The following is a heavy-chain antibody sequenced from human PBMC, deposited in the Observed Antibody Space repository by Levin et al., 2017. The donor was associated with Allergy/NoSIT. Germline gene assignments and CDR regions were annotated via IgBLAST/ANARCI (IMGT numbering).Heavy chain of an antibody. CDR3: ARDRTGYSSPFDY. CDR1: GGSISSSSYY. J-gene: IGHJ4*02. V-gene: IGHV4-39*07. CDR2: IYYSGST. Sequence: ESLKISCTVSGGSISSSSYYWGWIRQPPGKGLEWIGSIYYSGSTYSNPSLKSRVTISVDTSKNQFSLKLSSVTAADTAVYYCARDRTGYSSPFDYWGQGTLVTVSS. D-gene: IGHD6-13*01.